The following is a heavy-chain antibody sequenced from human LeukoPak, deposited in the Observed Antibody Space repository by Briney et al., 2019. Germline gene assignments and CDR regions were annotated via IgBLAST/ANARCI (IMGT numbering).Heavy chain of an antibody. Sequence: SETLSLTCTVSSGSISTSNYYWGWIRQPAGKGLEWIGRIYTSGSTNYNPSLKSRVTISVDTPKNQFSLKLSSVTAADTAVYYCARRQDIVGFDPWGQGTLVTVSS. CDR2: IYTSGST. J-gene: IGHJ5*02. D-gene: IGHD2-15*01. CDR3: ARRQDIVGFDP. V-gene: IGHV4-61*02. CDR1: SGSISTSNYY.